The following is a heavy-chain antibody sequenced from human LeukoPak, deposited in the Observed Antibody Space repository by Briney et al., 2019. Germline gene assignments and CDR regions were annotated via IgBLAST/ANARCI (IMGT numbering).Heavy chain of an antibody. V-gene: IGHV1-69*13. J-gene: IGHJ4*02. CDR1: GYTFTSYG. Sequence: SVKVSCKASGYTFTSYGISWVRQAPGQGLEWMGGIIPIFGTANYAQKFQGRVTITADESTSTAYMELSSLRSEDTAVYYCASGYCSGGSCYLASFDYWGQGTLVTVSS. CDR2: IIPIFGTA. CDR3: ASGYCSGGSCYLASFDY. D-gene: IGHD2-15*01.